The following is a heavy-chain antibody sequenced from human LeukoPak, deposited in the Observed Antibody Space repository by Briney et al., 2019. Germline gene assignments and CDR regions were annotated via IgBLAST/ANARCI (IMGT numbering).Heavy chain of an antibody. V-gene: IGHV3-21*01. J-gene: IGHJ4*02. Sequence: GGSLRLSCAASGFTFSSYSMNWVRQAPGKGLEWVSSISSSSSYIYYADSVKGRFTISRDNAKNSLYLQMNSLRAEDTAVYYCAREIVVVPAALGYWGQGTLVTVSS. D-gene: IGHD2-2*01. CDR3: AREIVVVPAALGY. CDR2: ISSSSSYI. CDR1: GFTFSSYS.